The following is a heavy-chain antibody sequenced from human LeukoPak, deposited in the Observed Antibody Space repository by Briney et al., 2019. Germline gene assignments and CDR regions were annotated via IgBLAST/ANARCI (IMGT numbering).Heavy chain of an antibody. CDR1: GFIFSTYG. D-gene: IGHD2/OR15-2a*01. CDR3: ARDVSMGYYYGMDV. V-gene: IGHV3-33*01. J-gene: IGHJ6*02. Sequence: PGGSLRLSCAASGFIFSTYGVYWVRQAPGKGLEWVAVIWSDGSNKYHADSVKGRFTISRDNSKNTLYLQMNSLRAEDTAVYYCARDVSMGYYYGMDVWGLGTTVTVSS. CDR2: IWSDGSNK.